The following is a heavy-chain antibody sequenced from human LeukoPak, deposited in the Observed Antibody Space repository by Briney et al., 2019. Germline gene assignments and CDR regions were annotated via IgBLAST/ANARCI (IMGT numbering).Heavy chain of an antibody. J-gene: IGHJ4*02. CDR3: ARRAYYYGSGSPYYFDY. D-gene: IGHD3-10*01. Sequence: GESLKISCKGSGYIFTSYWISWVRQMPGKGLEWMGIIYPGDSDTRYSPSFQGQVTISADKSISTAYLQWSSLKASDTAMYYCARRAYYYGSGSPYYFDYWGQGTLVTVSS. CDR1: GYIFTSYW. V-gene: IGHV5-51*01. CDR2: IYPGDSDT.